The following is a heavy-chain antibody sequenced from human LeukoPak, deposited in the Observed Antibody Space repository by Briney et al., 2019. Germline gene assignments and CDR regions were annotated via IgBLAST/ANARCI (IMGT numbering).Heavy chain of an antibody. CDR1: GFTFSSYA. D-gene: IGHD3-22*01. Sequence: PGGSLRLSCAASGFTFSSYAMSWVRQAPGKGLEWVSAISGSGGSTYYADSVKGRFTISRDNSKNTLYLQMNSLRAEDTAVYYCAKDYYDSSGYYQGWDYWGQGTLVTVSS. CDR2: ISGSGGST. V-gene: IGHV3-23*01. CDR3: AKDYYDSSGYYQGWDY. J-gene: IGHJ4*02.